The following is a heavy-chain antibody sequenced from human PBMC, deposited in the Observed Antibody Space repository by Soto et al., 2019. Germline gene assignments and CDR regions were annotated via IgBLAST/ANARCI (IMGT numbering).Heavy chain of an antibody. V-gene: IGHV4-61*01. Sequence: SETLCLTCTVAGGSISSGSYYWSWLRQPPGKGLEWIGYLYNTGSTIYNPSLKSRVTISVDTSKNQFSLNLNSVTAADTAVYFCARDLWGYCGTDCYPLDVWGPGTTVTVSS. D-gene: IGHD2-21*02. CDR1: GGSISSGSYY. CDR2: LYNTGST. CDR3: ARDLWGYCGTDCYPLDV. J-gene: IGHJ6*02.